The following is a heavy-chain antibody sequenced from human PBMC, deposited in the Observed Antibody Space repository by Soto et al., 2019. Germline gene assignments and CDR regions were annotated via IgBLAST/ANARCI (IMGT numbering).Heavy chain of an antibody. CDR3: ARDLARGGGSAGFDY. D-gene: IGHD2-15*01. Sequence: QVQLVQSGAEVKKPGASVKVSCKASGYTFTGYYIHWVRQAPGQGLEWMGWINPNSGGTKYPQKFKGRVTMNRATSISTVYMSLTGLKSDDTAVYFCARDLARGGGSAGFDYWGQGTLVAVSS. V-gene: IGHV1-2*02. CDR1: GYTFTGYY. CDR2: INPNSGGT. J-gene: IGHJ4*02.